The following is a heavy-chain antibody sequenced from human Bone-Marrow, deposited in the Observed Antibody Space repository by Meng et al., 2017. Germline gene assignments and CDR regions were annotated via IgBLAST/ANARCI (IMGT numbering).Heavy chain of an antibody. J-gene: IGHJ4*02. CDR2: ISAYNGNT. D-gene: IGHD3-22*01. V-gene: IGHV1-18*01. CDR1: GYTFTSYG. CDR3: ARVYDSSGRYPFDY. Sequence: ASVKVSCKASGYTFTSYGISWVRQAPGQGLEWMGWISAYNGNTNYAQKLQGRVTMTTDTSTSTAYMELRSLRSDDTAVYYCARVYDSSGRYPFDYLGQGTLVTVSS.